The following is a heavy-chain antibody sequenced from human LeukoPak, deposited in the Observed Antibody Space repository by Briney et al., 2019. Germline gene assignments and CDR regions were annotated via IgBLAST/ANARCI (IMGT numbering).Heavy chain of an antibody. CDR3: AKKLPANREFDY. CDR2: ISGTSVNI. V-gene: IGHV3-23*01. CDR1: GFTLTTYV. D-gene: IGHD1-14*01. Sequence: GGSLRLSCAASGFTLTTYVMGWVRQAPGTGLEWVSSISGTSVNIEYADSVKGRFTISRDNSKNTLYLQMNSLRAEDTAVYYCAKKLPANREFDYWGQGTLVTVSS. J-gene: IGHJ4*02.